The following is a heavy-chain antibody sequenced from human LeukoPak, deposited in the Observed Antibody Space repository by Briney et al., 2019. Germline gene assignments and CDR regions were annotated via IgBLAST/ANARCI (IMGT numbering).Heavy chain of an antibody. Sequence: PSETLSLTCAVSGYSISSGYYWGWIRRPPGKGLEWIGSIFHSGSTYYNPSLKSRVTIAVDTSKNQFSLKLSSVTAADTAVYYCARYISTHPFSQPVLPYDFWSGYYFDYWGQGTLVTVSS. J-gene: IGHJ4*02. CDR1: GYSISSGYY. V-gene: IGHV4-38-2*01. CDR3: ARYISTHPFSQPVLPYDFWSGYYFDY. D-gene: IGHD3-3*01. CDR2: IFHSGST.